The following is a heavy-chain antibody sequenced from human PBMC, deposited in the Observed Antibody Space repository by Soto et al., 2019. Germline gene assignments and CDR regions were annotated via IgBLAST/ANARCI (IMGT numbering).Heavy chain of an antibody. CDR2: IYNSGST. V-gene: IGHV4-59*08. Sequence: QVQLQESGPGLVQPSETLSLTCIVSGGSISSYYWSWIRQPPGKGLEWIGYIYNSGSTNYNPSLKSRATITEDTAKNQISLKLSSVTAADTAVYDCARPHGGPYAFDIWGQGTMVTVSS. D-gene: IGHD2-15*01. CDR3: ARPHGGPYAFDI. J-gene: IGHJ3*02. CDR1: GGSISSYY.